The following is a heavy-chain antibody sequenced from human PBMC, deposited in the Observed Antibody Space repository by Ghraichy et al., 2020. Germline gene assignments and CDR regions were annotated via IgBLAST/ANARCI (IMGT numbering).Heavy chain of an antibody. Sequence: GGSLRLSCAASGFTFTSYAMTWVRQAPGKGLEWVSVISGSGGSSYYADSVKGRFTISRDNTKNTLYLQMNSLRAEDTAVYYCAKDRVVGATGGSNYVDYWGQGTLVTVSS. CDR3: AKDRVVGATGGSNYVDY. CDR2: ISGSGGSS. J-gene: IGHJ4*02. D-gene: IGHD1-26*01. CDR1: GFTFTSYA. V-gene: IGHV3-23*01.